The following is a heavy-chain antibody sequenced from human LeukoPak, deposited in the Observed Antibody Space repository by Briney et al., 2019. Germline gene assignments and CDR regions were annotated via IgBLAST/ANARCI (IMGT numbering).Heavy chain of an antibody. CDR3: ARWGDIVVVTANDY. V-gene: IGHV1-2*06. Sequence: ASVKVSCKASGYTFTGYYMHLVRQAPGQGLEWMGRINPNSGGTNYAQKFQGRVTMTRDTSISTAYMELSRLRSDDTAVYYCARWGDIVVVTANDYWGQGTLVTVSS. J-gene: IGHJ4*02. CDR1: GYTFTGYY. CDR2: INPNSGGT. D-gene: IGHD2-21*02.